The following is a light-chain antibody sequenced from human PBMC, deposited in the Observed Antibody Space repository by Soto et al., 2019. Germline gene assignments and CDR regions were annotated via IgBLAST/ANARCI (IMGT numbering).Light chain of an antibody. CDR3: SSFTTTNTWV. CDR2: EVT. Sequence: QPVLTQPTSVSGSPGQSITISCTGTSSDLGSYDFVSWFQQHPGKAPKLMIYEVTNRPSGVSYRFSGSKSGNTASLTISGLQAEDEADYYCSSFTTTNTWVFGGGTKVTVL. CDR1: SSDLGSYDF. J-gene: IGLJ3*02. V-gene: IGLV2-14*01.